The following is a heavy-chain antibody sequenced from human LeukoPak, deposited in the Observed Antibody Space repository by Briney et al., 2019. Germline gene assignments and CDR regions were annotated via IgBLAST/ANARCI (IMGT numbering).Heavy chain of an antibody. J-gene: IGHJ6*02. D-gene: IGHD3-10*01. Sequence: GGSLRLSCAASGFTFSFYGMHWVRQAPGKGLEWVALIWYDGSYKYYADSVKGRFTISSDNSKNTLYLQMNSLRAEDTAVYYCAKVRGSSFWYGMDVWGRGTTVTVSS. V-gene: IGHV3-33*06. CDR2: IWYDGSYK. CDR1: GFTFSFYG. CDR3: AKVRGSSFWYGMDV.